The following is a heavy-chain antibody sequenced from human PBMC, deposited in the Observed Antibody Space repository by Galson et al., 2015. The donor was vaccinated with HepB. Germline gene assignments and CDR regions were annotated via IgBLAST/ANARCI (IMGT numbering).Heavy chain of an antibody. J-gene: IGHJ4*02. CDR1: GFSFGTYA. V-gene: IGHV3-23*03. Sequence: SLRLSCAASGFSFGTYAMSWVRQAPGKGPEWVASVHCGGRKKYYADSVKGRFTISRDSSKNTLYLQMDTLRAEDTAMYYCAKDPDFDFYSEKSTTFDSCGRGTLVTVSS. CDR2: VHCGGRKK. D-gene: IGHD3-3*01. CDR3: AKDPDFDFYSEKSTTFDS.